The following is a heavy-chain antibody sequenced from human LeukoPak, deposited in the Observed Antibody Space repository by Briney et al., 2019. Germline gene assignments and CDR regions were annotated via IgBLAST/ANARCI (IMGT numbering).Heavy chain of an antibody. CDR1: GGSISSYY. CDR2: IYYSGST. D-gene: IGHD1-14*01. J-gene: IGHJ4*02. V-gene: IGHV4-59*01. Sequence: SETLSLTCTVSGGSISSYYWSWIRQPPGKGLEWIGYIYYSGSTNYNPSLKSRVTISVDTSKNQFSLKLSSVTAADTAVYYCAKVRAPGFDYWGQGTLVIVSS. CDR3: AKVRAPGFDY.